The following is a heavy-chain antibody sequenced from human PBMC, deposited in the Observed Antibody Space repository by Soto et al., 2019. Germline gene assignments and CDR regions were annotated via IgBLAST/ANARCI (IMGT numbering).Heavy chain of an antibody. D-gene: IGHD6-19*01. CDR2: ISWNSGSI. CDR1: GFTFDDYA. CDR3: AKGSEYSSGPAEISY. J-gene: IGHJ4*02. V-gene: IGHV3-9*01. Sequence: EVQLVESGGGLVQPGRSLRLSCAASGFTFDDYAMHWVRQAPGKGLEWVSGISWNSGSIGYADSVKRRFTISRDNAKNALYLQMNSLRAEDTALYYCAKGSEYSSGPAEISYWGQGTLVTVSS.